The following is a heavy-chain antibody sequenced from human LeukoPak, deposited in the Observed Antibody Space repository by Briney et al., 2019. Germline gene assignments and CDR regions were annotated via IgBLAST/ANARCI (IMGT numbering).Heavy chain of an antibody. J-gene: IGHJ4*02. V-gene: IGHV3-23*01. Sequence: GGSLRLSCAASGFTFSHYAMSWVRQAPGKGLEWVSSISSSGDATYYADSVKGRFTISRDNSKNTLYLQMNSLRAEDTAVYYCAKDMGNYFDYWGQGTLVTVSS. CDR2: ISSSGDAT. CDR1: GFTFSHYA. CDR3: AKDMGNYFDY.